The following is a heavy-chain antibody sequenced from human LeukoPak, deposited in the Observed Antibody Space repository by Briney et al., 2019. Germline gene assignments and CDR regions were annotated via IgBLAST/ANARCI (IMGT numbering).Heavy chain of an antibody. D-gene: IGHD3-3*01. CDR3: ARMYYDFWSVYSRHFDY. V-gene: IGHV1-8*01. J-gene: IGHJ4*02. CDR2: MNPNSGNT. CDR1: GYTFTSYD. Sequence: ASVKVSCKASGYTFTSYDFNWVRQATGQGLEWMGWMNPNSGNTGYAQTFQGRVSMTRDPFLSTAYMQLSSLRCEERAVYYCARMYYDFWSVYSRHFDYWGQGTLVTVSS.